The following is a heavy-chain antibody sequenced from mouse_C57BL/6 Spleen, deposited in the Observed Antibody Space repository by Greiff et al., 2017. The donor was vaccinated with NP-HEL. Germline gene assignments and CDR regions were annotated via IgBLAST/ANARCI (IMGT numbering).Heavy chain of an antibody. CDR3: ARKGEVYWYFDV. J-gene: IGHJ1*03. CDR2: IYPGSGST. CDR1: GYTFTSYW. V-gene: IGHV1-55*01. Sequence: VQLQQSGAELVKPGASVKMSCKASGYTFTSYWITWVKQRPGQGLEWIGDIYPGSGSTNYNEKFKSKATLTVDTPSSTAYMQLSSLTSEDSAVYYCARKGEVYWYFDVWGTGTTVTVSA.